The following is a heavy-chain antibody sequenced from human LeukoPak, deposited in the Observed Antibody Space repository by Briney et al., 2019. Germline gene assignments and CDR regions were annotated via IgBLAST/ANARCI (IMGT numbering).Heavy chain of an antibody. CDR1: GGSFSGYY. CDR2: INPSGST. Sequence: SETLSLTCTVFGGSFSGYYWSWIRQPPDKGLEWIGEINPSGSTNYNPSLNSRVTTSIDTSMNQLSLTLVSVTAADTAVYFCARHHDGGPKLRLDFWGLGVLVTVSS. V-gene: IGHV4-34*01. D-gene: IGHD2-15*01. CDR3: ARHHDGGPKLRLDF. J-gene: IGHJ4*02.